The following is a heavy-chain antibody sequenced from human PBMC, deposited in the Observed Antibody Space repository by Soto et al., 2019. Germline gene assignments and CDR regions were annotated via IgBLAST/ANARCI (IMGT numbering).Heavy chain of an antibody. J-gene: IGHJ5*01. V-gene: IGHV3-74*01. D-gene: IGHD3-10*01. CDR2: INSDGSST. CDR3: AKVGPYDSGSYMLRYNWFGS. Sequence: PGGSLRLSCAASGFIFSSYWMHWVRQVPGKGLVWVSRINSDGSSTSYADSVKGRFTISRDNAKNTLYLQMNSLRAEDTAVYYCAKVGPYDSGSYMLRYNWFGSSGQGTLVTVSS. CDR1: GFIFSSYW.